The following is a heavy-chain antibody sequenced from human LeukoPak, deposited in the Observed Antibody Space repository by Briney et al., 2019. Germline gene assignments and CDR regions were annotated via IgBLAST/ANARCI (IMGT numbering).Heavy chain of an antibody. Sequence: EASVKVSCKASVYTFTSYDINWVRQATGQGLERMGWMNPNSGNTGYAQKFQGRVTMTRNTSISTAYMELSSLRSEDTAVYYCARGYCSGGSCYWFDPWGQGTLVTVSS. CDR1: VYTFTSYD. CDR3: ARGYCSGGSCYWFDP. D-gene: IGHD2-15*01. J-gene: IGHJ5*02. CDR2: MNPNSGNT. V-gene: IGHV1-8*01.